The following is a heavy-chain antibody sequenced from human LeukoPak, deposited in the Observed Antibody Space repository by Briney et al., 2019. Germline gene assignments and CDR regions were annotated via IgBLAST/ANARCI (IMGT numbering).Heavy chain of an antibody. CDR2: INHSGST. CDR3: ARGWLCSGDRCPTGLYYFAY. CDR1: GGSFSGYY. J-gene: IGHJ4*02. Sequence: SETLSLTCAVYGGSFSGYYWTWIRQPPGKGLEWIGEINHSGSTNYNPSLKSRVTISVDTSKNQFSLKLSPVTAADTAMYYCARGWLCSGDRCPTGLYYFAYWGQGTLVTVSS. V-gene: IGHV4-34*01. D-gene: IGHD2-15*01.